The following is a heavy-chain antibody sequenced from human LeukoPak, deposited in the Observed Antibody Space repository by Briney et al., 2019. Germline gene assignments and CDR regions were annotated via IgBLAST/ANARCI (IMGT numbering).Heavy chain of an antibody. J-gene: IGHJ4*02. V-gene: IGHV5-51*01. D-gene: IGHD2-8*01. CDR1: GSSFITYW. Sequence: GASLKISCKASGSSFITYWIGWVRQMPGKGLEWIGIIYPGDSDTRYSPSFQGQVTFSVDKSISTAYLQWSSLEASDTAIYYCARQVNGGNFDYWGQGTLVTISS. CDR2: IYPGDSDT. CDR3: ARQVNGGNFDY.